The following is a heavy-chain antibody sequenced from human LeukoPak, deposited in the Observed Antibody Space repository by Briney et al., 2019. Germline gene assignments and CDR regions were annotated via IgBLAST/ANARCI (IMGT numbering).Heavy chain of an antibody. CDR2: IYYTGST. CDR3: ARATTGEPYSWFDP. Sequence: SETLSLTCTVSGVSISSYYWSWIRQPPGKRLEWIGYIYYTGSTNYNPSLRSRVTISVDTSKNQFSLKLSSVTAADTAVYYCARATTGEPYSWFDPWGQGTLVTVSS. CDR1: GVSISSYY. D-gene: IGHD7-27*01. V-gene: IGHV4-59*01. J-gene: IGHJ5*02.